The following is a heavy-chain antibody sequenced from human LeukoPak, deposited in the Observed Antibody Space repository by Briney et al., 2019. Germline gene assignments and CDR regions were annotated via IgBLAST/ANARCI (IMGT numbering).Heavy chain of an antibody. D-gene: IGHD1-14*01. CDR2: INSDGSNT. CDR1: GFTFSSYW. V-gene: IGHV3-74*01. J-gene: IGHJ4*02. Sequence: PGGSLRLSCAASGFTFSSYWMHWVRQAPGEGLVWVSRINSDGSNTNYADSVKGRFTISRDNAKNTLYLQMNSLRAEDTAVYYCAISPEFDNWGQGTLSPSPQ. CDR3: AISPEFDN.